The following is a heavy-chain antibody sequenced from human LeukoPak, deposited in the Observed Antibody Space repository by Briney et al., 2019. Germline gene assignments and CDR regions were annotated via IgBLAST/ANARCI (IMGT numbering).Heavy chain of an antibody. CDR3: ARSGPPAGRPDAFDI. CDR2: TYSGRT. CDR1: GGSISSSIYH. D-gene: IGHD2-2*01. V-gene: IGHV4-39*07. J-gene: IGHJ3*02. Sequence: PSETLSLTCTVSGGSISSSIYHCGWIRQPPGKGLEFIGTTYSGRTYYKPSLNSRVNISIDKSKNQFSLNLSSVTAADTAMYYCARSGPPAGRPDAFDIWGQGTM.